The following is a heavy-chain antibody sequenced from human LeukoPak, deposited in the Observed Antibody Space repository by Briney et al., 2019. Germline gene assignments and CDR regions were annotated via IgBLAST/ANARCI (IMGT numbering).Heavy chain of an antibody. CDR3: ARLQWFGETNFDY. Sequence: ASVKVSCKASGYTFTGYYMHWVRQAPGQGLEWMGWINPNSGGTNYAQKLQGRVTMTTDTSTSTAYMELRSLRSDDTAVYYCARLQWFGETNFDYWGQGTLVTVSS. D-gene: IGHD3-10*01. CDR2: INPNSGGT. V-gene: IGHV1-2*02. CDR1: GYTFTGYY. J-gene: IGHJ4*02.